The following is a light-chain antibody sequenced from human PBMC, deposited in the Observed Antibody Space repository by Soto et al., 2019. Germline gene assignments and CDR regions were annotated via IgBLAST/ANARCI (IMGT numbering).Light chain of an antibody. Sequence: QSALTQPASVSGSPGQSITISCTGTSSNGGGYNYVSWYQQHPGKAPKLMIYDVSNRPSGVSNRFSGSKSGNTASLTISGLQADDEADYYCSSYRSSSTLHVVFGGGTKLTVL. CDR2: DVS. J-gene: IGLJ2*01. CDR1: SSNGGGYNY. V-gene: IGLV2-14*01. CDR3: SSYRSSSTLHVV.